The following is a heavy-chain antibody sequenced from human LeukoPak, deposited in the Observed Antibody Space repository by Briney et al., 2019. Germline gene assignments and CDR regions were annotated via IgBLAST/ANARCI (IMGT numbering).Heavy chain of an antibody. CDR3: ARQRRQSFSSPLYHFDY. CDR1: GDSITNSW. V-gene: IGHV4-4*09. D-gene: IGHD2/OR15-2a*01. Sequence: SETLSLTCTVSGDSITNSWWCWVRHSPRQGLEWIGYIYATGTTNYNPSPMSRVTFSVDKSKNKSSLGLSSVPAADTAVYYWARQRRQSFSSPLYHFDYWGQGTLVTVSS. CDR2: IYATGTT. J-gene: IGHJ4*02.